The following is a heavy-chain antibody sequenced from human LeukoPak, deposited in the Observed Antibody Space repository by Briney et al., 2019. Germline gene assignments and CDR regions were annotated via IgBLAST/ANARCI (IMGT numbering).Heavy chain of an antibody. D-gene: IGHD6-13*01. CDR1: GGSISSYY. CDR3: ARAAHSSSWYSYYYYGMDV. V-gene: IGHV4-59*01. J-gene: IGHJ6*02. Sequence: PSETLSLTCTVSGGSISSYYWSWIRQPPGKGLEWIGYIYYSGSTNYNPSLKSRVTISVATSKNQFSLKLSSVTAADTAVYYCARAAHSSSWYSYYYYGMDVWGQGTTVTVSS. CDR2: IYYSGST.